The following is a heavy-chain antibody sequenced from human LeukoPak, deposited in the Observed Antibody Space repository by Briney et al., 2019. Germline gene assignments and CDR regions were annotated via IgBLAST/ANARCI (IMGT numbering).Heavy chain of an antibody. Sequence: SETLSLTCTVSGGSLSSSSYYCGWVRQPPGKWLEWLGSIYYSGSTYYNPSLKSRVTVSENTSKNQFSLKLSSVTAADTAVYSCARPSRSGSYYSAPFGYWGQGTLVTVS. J-gene: IGHJ4*02. CDR3: ARPSRSGSYYSAPFGY. V-gene: IGHV4-39*01. CDR1: GGSLSSSSYY. CDR2: IYYSGST. D-gene: IGHD3-10*01.